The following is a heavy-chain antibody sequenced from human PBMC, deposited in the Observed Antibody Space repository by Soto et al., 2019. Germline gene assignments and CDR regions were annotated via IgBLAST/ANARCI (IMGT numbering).Heavy chain of an antibody. D-gene: IGHD3-3*01. CDR1: GFSLSTSGMC. CDR3: ARSINYDFWSGYPFDY. J-gene: IGHJ4*02. CDR2: IDWDDDK. Sequence: SGPTLVNPTQTFTLTCNLSGFSLSTSGMCVSWIRQPPGKALEWLALIDWDDDKYYSTSLKTRLTISKDTSKNQVVLTMTNMDPVDTATYYCARSINYDFWSGYPFDYWGQGTLVTVSS. V-gene: IGHV2-70*01.